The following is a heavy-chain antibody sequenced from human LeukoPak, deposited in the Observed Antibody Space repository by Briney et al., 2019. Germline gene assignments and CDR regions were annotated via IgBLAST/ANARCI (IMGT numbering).Heavy chain of an antibody. Sequence: GRSLRLSCAASGFTFDDYGMSWVRQAPGKGLEWVSGINWNGGSTGYADSVKGRFTISRGNAKNSLYLQMNSLRAEDTALYYCARDKAVDDFWSGYQNYWGQGTLVTVSS. CDR1: GFTFDDYG. D-gene: IGHD3-3*01. CDR2: INWNGGST. J-gene: IGHJ4*02. V-gene: IGHV3-20*04. CDR3: ARDKAVDDFWSGYQNY.